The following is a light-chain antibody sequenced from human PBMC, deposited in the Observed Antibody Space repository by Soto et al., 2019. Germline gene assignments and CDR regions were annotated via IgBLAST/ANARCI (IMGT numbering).Light chain of an antibody. V-gene: IGKV1-16*02. J-gene: IGKJ5*01. CDR3: QQYKSYPIT. CDR2: GAS. CDR1: QDISKS. Sequence: DTQMTQSPSSLSAALGDRVTITFRASQDISKSLVWFQQKPGKAPKPLIYGASSLQNGVPSKFSGSGSGTDFTLTISSLQPEDFATYYCQQYKSYPITFGQGTRLEIK.